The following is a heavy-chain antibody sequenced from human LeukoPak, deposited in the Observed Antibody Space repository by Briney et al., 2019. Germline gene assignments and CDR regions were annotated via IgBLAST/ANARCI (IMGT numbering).Heavy chain of an antibody. Sequence: AETLSLTCAVYGGSFSGYYWSWIRQPPGKGLEWIGEINHSGSTNYNPSLKSRVTISVDTSKNQFSLKLSSVTAADTAVYYCASNSFDYYGSGSYSVDYWGQGTLVTVSS. J-gene: IGHJ4*02. D-gene: IGHD3-10*01. V-gene: IGHV4-34*01. CDR1: GGSFSGYY. CDR3: ASNSFDYYGSGSYSVDY. CDR2: INHSGST.